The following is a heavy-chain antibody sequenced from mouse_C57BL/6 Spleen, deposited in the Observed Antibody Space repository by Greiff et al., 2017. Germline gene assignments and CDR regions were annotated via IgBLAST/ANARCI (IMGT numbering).Heavy chain of an antibody. J-gene: IGHJ4*01. D-gene: IGHD1-1*01. CDR3: ARHGEKLLGAMDY. CDR1: GFSLTSYG. CDR2: IWSDGST. V-gene: IGHV2-6-1*01. Sequence: QVQLKESGPGLVAPSQSLSITCTVSGFSLTSYGVHWVRQPPGKGLEWLVVIWSDGSTTYNSALKSRLSISKDNSKSQVFLKMNSLQTDDTAMYYCARHGEKLLGAMDYWGQGTSVTVSS.